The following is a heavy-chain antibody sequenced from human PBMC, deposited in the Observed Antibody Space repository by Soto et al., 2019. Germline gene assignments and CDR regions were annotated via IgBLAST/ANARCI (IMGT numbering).Heavy chain of an antibody. CDR1: AFTFSSYA. CDR3: AKQPAAMVIYYYGMDV. D-gene: IGHD2-2*01. J-gene: IGHJ6*02. V-gene: IGHV3-30*18. Sequence: PGGALRLSCSASAFTFSSYAMHWVRHAPGKGLEWVAVISYDGSNKYYADSVKGRFTISRDKSKNTLYLQMNSLRAEDTAVYYCAKQPAAMVIYYYGMDVWGPGHTVTVSS. CDR2: ISYDGSNK.